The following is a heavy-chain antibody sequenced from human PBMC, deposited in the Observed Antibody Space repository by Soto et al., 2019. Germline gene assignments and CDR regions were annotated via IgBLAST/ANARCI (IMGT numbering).Heavy chain of an antibody. CDR2: IYYSGST. Sequence: SETLSLTCTVSGGSISSYYWSWIRQPPGKGLEWIGYIYYSGSTNYNPSLKSRVTISVDTSKNQFSLKLSSVTAADTAVYYCARDSATAMATVYGMDVWGQGTTVTISS. D-gene: IGHD5-18*01. CDR3: ARDSATAMATVYGMDV. J-gene: IGHJ6*02. V-gene: IGHV4-59*01. CDR1: GGSISSYY.